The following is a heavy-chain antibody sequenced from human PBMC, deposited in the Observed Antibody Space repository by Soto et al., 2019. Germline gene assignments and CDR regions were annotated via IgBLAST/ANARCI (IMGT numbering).Heavy chain of an antibody. CDR3: ARDSGSYFRAFDI. CDR2: IIPIFGTA. V-gene: IGHV1-69*13. CDR1: GGTFSSYP. D-gene: IGHD1-26*01. J-gene: IGHJ3*02. Sequence: SGQVSCQASGGTFSSYPISWVRQAPGQGLEWMGGIIPIFGTANYAQKFQGRVTITADESTSTAYMELSSLRSEDTAVYYCARDSGSYFRAFDIWGQGTMVTVSS.